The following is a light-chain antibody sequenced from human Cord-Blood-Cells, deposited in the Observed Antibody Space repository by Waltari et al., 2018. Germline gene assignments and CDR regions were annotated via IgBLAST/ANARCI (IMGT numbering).Light chain of an antibody. CDR2: GAS. CDR3: QQYGSSPLLT. V-gene: IGKV3-20*01. CDR1: QRVSSSY. J-gene: IGKJ4*01. Sequence: EIVLTQSPGTLSLSPGERATLSCRASQRVSSSYLAWYQQKPGQAPRLLIYGASSSATGIPDRFSGSGSGTDFTLTISRLEPEDFAVYYCQQYGSSPLLTFGGGTKVEIK.